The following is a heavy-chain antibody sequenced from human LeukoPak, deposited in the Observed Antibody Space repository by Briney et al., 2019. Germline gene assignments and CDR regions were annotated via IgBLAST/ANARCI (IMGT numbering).Heavy chain of an antibody. CDR2: ISSSSSYI. D-gene: IGHD3-22*01. CDR3: ARGKGYYDSSGHYPCDY. V-gene: IGHV3-21*01. J-gene: IGHJ4*02. Sequence: GGSLRLSCAASGFTFSNYSMNWVRQAPGKGLEWVSSISSSSSYIYYADSVKGRFTISRENAKNSLYLQMNSLRAEDTAVYYCARGKGYYDSSGHYPCDYWGQGTLVTVSS. CDR1: GFTFSNYS.